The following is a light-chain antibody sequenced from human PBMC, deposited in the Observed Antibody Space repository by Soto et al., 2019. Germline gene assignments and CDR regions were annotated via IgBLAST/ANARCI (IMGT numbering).Light chain of an antibody. J-gene: IGKJ3*01. CDR1: QSVSSTY. V-gene: IGKV3-20*01. CDR3: EQYGGSPILN. CDR2: GAS. Sequence: ELVLTQSPGTLSLSPGDRATLSCRASQSVSSTYLAWYQQKPGQAPRLLIYGASSRAADIPDRFSGSASGTAFTLTISRLEPEDFAVYYCEQYGGSPILNFGPGTKVDIK.